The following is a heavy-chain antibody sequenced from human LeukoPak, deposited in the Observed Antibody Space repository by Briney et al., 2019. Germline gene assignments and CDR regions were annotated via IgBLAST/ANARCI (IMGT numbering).Heavy chain of an antibody. V-gene: IGHV4-34*01. J-gene: IGHJ4*02. CDR3: ARSRSGAQFDY. CDR1: GGSFSGYY. Sequence: SETLSLTCAVYGGSFSGYYWSWIRQPPGKGLEWIGEINHSGSTNYNPSLKSRVTISVDTSKNQFSLKLSSVTAADTAVYYCARSRSGAQFDYWGQGTLVTVSS. CDR2: INHSGST. D-gene: IGHD2-15*01.